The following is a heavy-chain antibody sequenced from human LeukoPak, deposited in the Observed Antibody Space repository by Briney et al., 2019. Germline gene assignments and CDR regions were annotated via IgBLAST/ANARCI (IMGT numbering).Heavy chain of an antibody. Sequence: GGSLRLSCAASGFTFSSYSMNWVRQAPGKGLEWVSSISSSSSYIYYADSVKGRFTISRDNAKNSLYLQMNSLRAEGTAVYYCARLSGRRAEDYWGQGTLVTVSS. CDR3: ARLSGRRAEDY. CDR2: ISSSSSYI. V-gene: IGHV3-21*01. CDR1: GFTFSSYS. J-gene: IGHJ4*02. D-gene: IGHD6-13*01.